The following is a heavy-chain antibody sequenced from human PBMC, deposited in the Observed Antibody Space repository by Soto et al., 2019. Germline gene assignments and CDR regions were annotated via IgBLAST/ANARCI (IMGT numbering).Heavy chain of an antibody. CDR1: GGSFSSDSFI. Sequence: SYTLSLTCSVSGGSFSSDSFIWSWVRQFPGKGLEWIGYINYSGTTYYNPSLRSRITMSVDTSKNQFSLNLSSVTAADTAVYYCARDHKWDGMDGCGQGTTV. V-gene: IGHV4-31*03. CDR2: INYSGTT. J-gene: IGHJ6*02. CDR3: ARDHKWDGMDG. D-gene: IGHD1-26*01.